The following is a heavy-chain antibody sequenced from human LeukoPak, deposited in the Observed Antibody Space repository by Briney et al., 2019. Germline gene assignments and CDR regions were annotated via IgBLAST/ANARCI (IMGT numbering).Heavy chain of an antibody. CDR1: GGPFRGYY. CDR2: INHSGST. V-gene: IGHV4-34*01. J-gene: IGHJ4*02. CDR3: ARGRIQLWN. D-gene: IGHD5-18*01. Sequence: SEPVPLTCAVYGGPFRGYYWSWMRQPPRKGLEWIGEINHSGSTNYNPSLKSRVTISVDTSKTQFSLKLSSVTAADTAVCYGARGRIQLWNWGQGTLVTVSS.